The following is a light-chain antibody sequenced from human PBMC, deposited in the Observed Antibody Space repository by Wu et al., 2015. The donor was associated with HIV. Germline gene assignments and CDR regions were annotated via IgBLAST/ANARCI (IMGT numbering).Light chain of an antibody. CDR3: QQRYSWPLT. CDR1: QSVSSSY. V-gene: IGKV3D-20*02. CDR2: GAS. Sequence: EIVLTQSPGTLSLSLGERATLSCRASQSVSSSYLAWYQQKPGQAPRLLIYGASSRATGIPDRFSGSGSGTDFTLTISRLEPEDFAVYYCQQRYSWPLTFGGGTKVEIK. J-gene: IGKJ4*01.